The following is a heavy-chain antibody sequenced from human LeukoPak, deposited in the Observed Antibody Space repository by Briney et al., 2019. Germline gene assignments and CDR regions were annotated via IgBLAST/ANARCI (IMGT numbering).Heavy chain of an antibody. V-gene: IGHV3-30*02. CDR3: ATFRLPAATTKAFDY. CDR1: GFTFSSYG. Sequence: GGSLRLSCAASGFTFSSYGMHWVRQAPGKGLEWVAFIRYDGSNKYYADSVKGRFTISRDNSKNTLYLQMNSLRAEDTAVYYCATFRLPAATTKAFDYWGQGTLVTVSS. J-gene: IGHJ4*02. CDR2: IRYDGSNK. D-gene: IGHD2-2*01.